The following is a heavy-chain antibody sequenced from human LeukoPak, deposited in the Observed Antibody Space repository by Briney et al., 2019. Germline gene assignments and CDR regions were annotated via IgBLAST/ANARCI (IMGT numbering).Heavy chain of an antibody. J-gene: IGHJ4*02. Sequence: ASVTVSCKASGYTSTSHYMHWVRQAPGQGLEWMGIINPSGGSTSYAQKFQGRVTMTRDMSTSTVYMELSSLRSEDTAVYYCAGQLFGVANRAFDYWGQGTLVTVSS. V-gene: IGHV1-46*01. CDR2: INPSGGST. CDR3: AGQLFGVANRAFDY. D-gene: IGHD3-3*01. CDR1: GYTSTSHY.